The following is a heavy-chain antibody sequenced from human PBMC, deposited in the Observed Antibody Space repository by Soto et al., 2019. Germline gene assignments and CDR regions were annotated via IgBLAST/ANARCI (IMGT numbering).Heavy chain of an antibody. D-gene: IGHD1-26*01. CDR2: ISVSGGTT. V-gene: IGHV3-23*01. CDR1: GFTFNDYA. Sequence: DVQLLESGGGLVQPGGSLRLSCATSGFTFNDYAMNWVRQAPGKGLEWVSTISVSGGTTYYADSVKGRFTISRDRSKHPLSLHMSSLRVEDTAVYYCAKGEPRSFDYYGMDVWGQGTPVTVSS. CDR3: AKGEPRSFDYYGMDV. J-gene: IGHJ6*02.